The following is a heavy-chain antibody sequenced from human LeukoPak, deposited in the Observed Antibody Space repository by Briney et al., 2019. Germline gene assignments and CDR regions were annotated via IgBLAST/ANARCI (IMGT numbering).Heavy chain of an antibody. Sequence: GGSLRLSCAASGFTVSSNYMSWVRQAPGKGLEWVSVIYSGGSTYYADSVKGRFTISRDNSKNTLYLQMNSLRAEDTAVYYCAGMSTVATYFDYWGQGTLVTVSS. J-gene: IGHJ4*02. CDR3: AGMSTVATYFDY. D-gene: IGHD4-11*01. CDR2: IYSGGST. V-gene: IGHV3-66*02. CDR1: GFTVSSNY.